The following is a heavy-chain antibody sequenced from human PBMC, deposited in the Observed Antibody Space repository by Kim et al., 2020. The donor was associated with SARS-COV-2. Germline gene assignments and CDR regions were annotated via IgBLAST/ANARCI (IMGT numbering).Heavy chain of an antibody. J-gene: IGHJ6*02. V-gene: IGHV4-30-4*05. CDR3: ARGYGIFYGMDV. CDR2: T. Sequence: TYGNPSRKRRVTISVDTSKNQFSLTLSSVTAADTAVYFCARGYGIFYGMDVWGQGTTVTVSS. D-gene: IGHD6-13*01.